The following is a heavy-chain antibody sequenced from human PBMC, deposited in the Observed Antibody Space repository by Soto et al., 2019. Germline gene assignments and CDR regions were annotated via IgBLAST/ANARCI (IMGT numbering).Heavy chain of an antibody. CDR1: GFTFDDYA. CDR3: ARTKGSFSSSWSH. Sequence: EVQLVESGGGLVQPGRSLRLSCAASGFTFDDYAMHWVRQAPGKGLEWVSGISWNSDTRGYADSVKGRFTISRDNAEKSLYLQMDSLRAEDTALYYCARTKGSFSSSWSHWGQGTLVTVSS. D-gene: IGHD6-13*01. CDR2: ISWNSDTR. V-gene: IGHV3-9*01. J-gene: IGHJ4*02.